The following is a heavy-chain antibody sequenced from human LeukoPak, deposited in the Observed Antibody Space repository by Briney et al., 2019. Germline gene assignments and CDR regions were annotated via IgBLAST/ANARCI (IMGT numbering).Heavy chain of an antibody. J-gene: IGHJ3*02. CDR3: ARHTNDYVWGSYRYTGAFDI. D-gene: IGHD3-16*02. CDR2: IYYSGST. CDR1: GGSISSYY. Sequence: PSETLSLTCTVSGGSISSYYWSWIRQPPGKGLEWIGYIYYSGSTNYNPSLKSRVTISVDTSKNQFSLKLSSVTAADTAVYYCARHTNDYVWGSYRYTGAFDIWGQGTMVTVSS. V-gene: IGHV4-59*01.